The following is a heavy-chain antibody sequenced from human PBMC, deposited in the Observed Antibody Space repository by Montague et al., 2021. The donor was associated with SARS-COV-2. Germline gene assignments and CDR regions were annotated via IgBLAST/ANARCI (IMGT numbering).Heavy chain of an antibody. CDR2: IHHGGST. J-gene: IGHJ6*03. Sequence: SETLSLTCAVHGGSFSTYSWNWIRQPPGKGLEWIGEIHHGGSTNYNPSLKSRVTISADTSKNQFSLKLTSVAAADTAVYYCARLGDGVVPSPILGVGPYYSYDYMDVGGRGTTVTVSS. D-gene: IGHD3-10*01. V-gene: IGHV4-34*01. CDR1: GGSFSTYS. CDR3: ARLGDGVVPSPILGVGPYYSYDYMDV.